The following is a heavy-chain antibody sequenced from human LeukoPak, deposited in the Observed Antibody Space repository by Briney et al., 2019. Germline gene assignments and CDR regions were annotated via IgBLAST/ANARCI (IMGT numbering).Heavy chain of an antibody. J-gene: IGHJ4*02. CDR3: ARDVGIAAAGTIDDY. D-gene: IGHD6-13*01. CDR2: INHSGST. Sequence: SETLSLTCAVYGGSFSGYYWSWIRQPPGKGLEWIGEINHSGSTNYNPSLKSRVTISVDKSKNQFSLKLSSVTAADTAVYYCARDVGIAAAGTIDDYWGQGTLVTVSS. CDR1: GGSFSGYY. V-gene: IGHV4-34*01.